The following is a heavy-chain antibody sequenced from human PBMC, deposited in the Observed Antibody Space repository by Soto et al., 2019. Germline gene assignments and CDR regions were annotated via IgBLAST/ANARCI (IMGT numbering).Heavy chain of an antibody. CDR1: GFTFSDYY. CDR2: ISSSGSYT. J-gene: IGHJ4*02. D-gene: IGHD3-22*01. CDR3: ARSLDYYDSSGYSGY. Sequence: PGGSLRLSCAASGFTFSDYYMNWIRQAPGKGLKLFSYISSSGSYTNYADSVKGRFTISRDNAKNSLYLQMNSLRAEDTAVYYCARSLDYYDSSGYSGYWGQGTLVTVSS. V-gene: IGHV3-11*03.